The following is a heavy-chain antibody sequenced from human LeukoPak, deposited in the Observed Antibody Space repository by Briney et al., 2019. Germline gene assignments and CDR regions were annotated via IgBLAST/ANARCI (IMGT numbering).Heavy chain of an antibody. D-gene: IGHD6-13*01. Sequence: GGSLRLSCVASGFTFSTCPMHWVRQTPGKGLEYVASINSNGVKTYYVDSVKGRVTISRDNSKDTVFLQMDSLRPEDMAVYYCARASGSWYIDYWGQGTLVTVSS. CDR1: GFTFSTCP. V-gene: IGHV3-64*02. CDR3: ARASGSWYIDY. J-gene: IGHJ4*02. CDR2: INSNGVKT.